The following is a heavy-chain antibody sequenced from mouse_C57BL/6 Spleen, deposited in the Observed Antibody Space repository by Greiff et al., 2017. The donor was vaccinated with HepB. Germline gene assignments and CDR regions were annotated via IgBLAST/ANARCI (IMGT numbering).Heavy chain of an antibody. V-gene: IGHV10-1*01. Sequence: EVQVVESGGGLVQPKGSLKLSCAASGFSFNTYAMNWVRQAPGKGLEWVARIRSKSNNYATYYADSVKDRFTISRDDSESMLYLQMNNLKTEDTAMYYCVRQEGVLRAMDYWGQGTSVTVSS. D-gene: IGHD1-1*01. J-gene: IGHJ4*01. CDR3: VRQEGVLRAMDY. CDR2: IRSKSNNYAT. CDR1: GFSFNTYA.